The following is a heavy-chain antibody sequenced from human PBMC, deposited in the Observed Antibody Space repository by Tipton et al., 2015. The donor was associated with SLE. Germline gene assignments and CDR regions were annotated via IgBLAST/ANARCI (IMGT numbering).Heavy chain of an antibody. V-gene: IGHV4-31*03. CDR3: ATDGAAAGFDAFDI. CDR1: GGSISSGGYF. CDR2: IYYSGST. J-gene: IGHJ3*02. D-gene: IGHD6-13*01. Sequence: TLSLTCTVSGGSISSGGYFWDWIRHHPGKGLEWIGYIYYSGSTYNNPSLKSGVTISVDTSKNQFSLRLSSVTAADTAVYYCATDGAAAGFDAFDIWGQGTMVAVSS.